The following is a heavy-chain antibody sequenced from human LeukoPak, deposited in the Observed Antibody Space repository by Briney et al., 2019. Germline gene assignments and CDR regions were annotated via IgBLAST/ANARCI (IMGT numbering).Heavy chain of an antibody. CDR3: AKGEDSSSPFDP. D-gene: IGHD6-13*01. J-gene: IGHJ5*02. V-gene: IGHV3-23*01. CDR1: GFTFSNYG. Sequence: GGSLRLSCAASGFTFSNYGMHWVRQAPGKGLEWVSAISGSGGSTYYADSVKGRFTISRDNSKNTLYLQMNSLRAEDTAVYYCAKGEDSSSPFDPWGQGTLVTVSS. CDR2: ISGSGGST.